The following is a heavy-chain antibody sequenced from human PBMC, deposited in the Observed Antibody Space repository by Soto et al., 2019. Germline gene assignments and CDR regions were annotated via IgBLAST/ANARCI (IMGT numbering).Heavy chain of an antibody. D-gene: IGHD3-22*01. CDR2: IYYSGST. J-gene: IGHJ4*02. CDR1: GGSISSYY. Sequence: SETLSLTCTVSGGSISSYYWSWIRQPPGKGLEWIGYIYYSGSTNYNPSLKSRVTISVDTSKNQFSLKLSSVTAADTAVYYCARAYDDSSGYLLVYFDYWGQGTLVTVS. V-gene: IGHV4-59*01. CDR3: ARAYDDSSGYLLVYFDY.